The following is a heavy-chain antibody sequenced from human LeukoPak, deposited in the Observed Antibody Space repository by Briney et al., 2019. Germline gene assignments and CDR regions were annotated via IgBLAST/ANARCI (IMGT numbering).Heavy chain of an antibody. CDR1: GFTFSSYN. V-gene: IGHV3-21*01. D-gene: IGHD2-21*02. CDR3: ARDPAYCGGDCHSVYQDAFDI. CDR2: ISSSSSYI. J-gene: IGHJ3*02. Sequence: PGGSLRLSCAASGFTFSSYNMNWVRQAPGKGLEWVSSISSSSSYIYYADSVRGRFTISRDNAKNSLYLQINSLRAEDTAVYYCARDPAYCGGDCHSVYQDAFDIWGQGTRVTVSS.